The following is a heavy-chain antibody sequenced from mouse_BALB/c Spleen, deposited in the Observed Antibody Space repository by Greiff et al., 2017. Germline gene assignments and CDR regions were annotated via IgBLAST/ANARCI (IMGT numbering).Heavy chain of an antibody. J-gene: IGHJ1*01. Sequence: VQLQQSGPELVKPGASVRISCKASGYTFTSYYIHWVKQRPGQGLEWIGWIYPGNVNTKYNEKFKGKATLTADKSSSTAYMQLSSLTSEDSAVYFCARWGYGLPFEVWGAGTTVTVSS. CDR1: GYTFTSYY. CDR3: ARWGYGLPFEV. CDR2: IYPGNVNT. V-gene: IGHV1S56*01. D-gene: IGHD3-1*01.